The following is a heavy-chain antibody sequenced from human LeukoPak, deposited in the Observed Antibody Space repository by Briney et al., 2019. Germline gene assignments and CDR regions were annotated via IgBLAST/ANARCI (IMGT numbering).Heavy chain of an antibody. Sequence: GASVKASCKASGGTFSNYAISWVRQAPGQGLEWMGGIIPIFGTTNYAQKSQGRVTITADKSASAAYMELSSLRSEDTAVYYCARPRFPYYRLSGADYYYMDVWGKGTTVTVSS. V-gene: IGHV1-69*06. CDR2: IIPIFGTT. CDR3: ARPRFPYYRLSGADYYYMDV. J-gene: IGHJ6*03. D-gene: IGHD3-10*01. CDR1: GGTFSNYA.